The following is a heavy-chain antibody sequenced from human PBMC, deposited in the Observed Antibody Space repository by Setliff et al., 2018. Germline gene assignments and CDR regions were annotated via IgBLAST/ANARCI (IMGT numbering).Heavy chain of an antibody. CDR2: IYYSGST. J-gene: IGHJ5*02. D-gene: IGHD5-12*01. CDR3: ARGPPGYNPYHWFDP. Sequence: KASETLSLTCSVSGDSMSFSYWSWIRQPPGKGLEWIGYIYYSGSTDSHPSLKSRVSISIDTSKNQFSLNVRSVTAADTAVYYCARGPPGYNPYHWFDPWGQGTLVTVSS. V-gene: IGHV4-59*01. CDR1: GDSMSFSY.